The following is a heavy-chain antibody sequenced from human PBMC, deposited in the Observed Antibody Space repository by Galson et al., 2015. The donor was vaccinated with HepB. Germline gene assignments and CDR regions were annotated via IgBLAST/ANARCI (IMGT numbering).Heavy chain of an antibody. D-gene: IGHD3-10*01. Sequence: SVKVSCKASGGTFSTYAINWVRQAPGQGLEWMGEIIPIFRTANNAQKFQGRVTITADESTSTAYMELSSLRSEDTAVYYCAHSYHLWSSYYFDYWGQGTRVTVSS. CDR1: GGTFSTYA. CDR3: AHSYHLWSSYYFDY. CDR2: IIPIFRTA. J-gene: IGHJ4*02. V-gene: IGHV1-69*13.